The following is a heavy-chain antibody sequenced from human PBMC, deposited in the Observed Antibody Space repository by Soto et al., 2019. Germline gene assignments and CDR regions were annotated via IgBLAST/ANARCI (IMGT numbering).Heavy chain of an antibody. V-gene: IGHV4-31*03. CDR1: GDSIDSAGYY. D-gene: IGHD2-8*02. Sequence: QVQLQESGPGLVKPSQTLSLTCIVSGDSIDSAGYYWSWIRQHPGKGLEWVGSVYYSGRTYYNPSLQKRLAVSVYTSKNQFSLKLTSVTAADPAVYFCARAAEYYYFETGGFYFGYWGQGTMVTVS. CDR3: ARAAEYYYFETGGFYFGY. J-gene: IGHJ4*02. CDR2: VYYSGRT.